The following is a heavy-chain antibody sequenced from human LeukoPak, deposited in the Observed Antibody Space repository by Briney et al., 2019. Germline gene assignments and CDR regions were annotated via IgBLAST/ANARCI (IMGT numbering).Heavy chain of an antibody. CDR3: ARDLYCSGGSCYSRFDY. CDR2: INPNSGGT. Sequence: GASVKVSCKASGYTFTGYYIHWARQAPGQGLEWMGWINPNSGGTNYAQKFQGRVTMTRDTSISTAYMELSRLRSDDTAVYYCARDLYCSGGSCYSRFDYWGQGTLVTVSS. CDR1: GYTFTGYY. D-gene: IGHD2-15*01. J-gene: IGHJ4*02. V-gene: IGHV1-2*02.